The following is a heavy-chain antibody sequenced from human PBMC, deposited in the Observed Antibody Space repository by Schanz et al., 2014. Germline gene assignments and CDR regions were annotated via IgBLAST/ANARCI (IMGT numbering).Heavy chain of an antibody. Sequence: EVQLVESGGGLVQPGGSLRLSCVASGFTFSDHYMDWVRQAPGKGLEWVGRTRNRANFYTTDYAASVKGRFTASRDDSKNSVYLQMNSLKPEDTAVYYCCRSGSPIYYHGLDVWGQGTTVTVSS. CDR2: TRNRANFYTT. CDR1: GFTFSDHY. V-gene: IGHV3-72*01. CDR3: CRSGSPIYYHGLDV. J-gene: IGHJ6*02. D-gene: IGHD3-10*01.